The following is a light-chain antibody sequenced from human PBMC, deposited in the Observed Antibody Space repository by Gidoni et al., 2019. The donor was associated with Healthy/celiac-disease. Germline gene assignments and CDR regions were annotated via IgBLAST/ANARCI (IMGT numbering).Light chain of an antibody. V-gene: IGKV1-39*01. CDR1: QSISSY. CDR3: QQSYSTTST. Sequence: DIQMTQSPSSLSASVGDRVTITCRASQSISSYLNWYQQKPGKAPKLLIYAASSLQSGVPSRFSGSVSGTDFTLTISSLQPEDFATYYCQQSYSTTSTVGGGTKVEIK. CDR2: AAS. J-gene: IGKJ4*01.